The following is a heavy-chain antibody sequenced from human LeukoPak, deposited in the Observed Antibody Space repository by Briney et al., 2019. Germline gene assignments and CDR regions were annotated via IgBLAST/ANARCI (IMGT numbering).Heavy chain of an antibody. V-gene: IGHV3-7*04. CDR1: GFTFSTYW. Sequence: GGSLRLSCAASGFTFSTYWMTRVRQAPGKGPEWVANIKEDGSATYYVDSVKGRFTISRDNAKKSLYLQMNSLRAEDTAVYYCARDSPGYLAYDSWGQGTLVTVSS. CDR2: IKEDGSAT. D-gene: IGHD1-1*01. J-gene: IGHJ4*02. CDR3: ARDSPGYLAYDS.